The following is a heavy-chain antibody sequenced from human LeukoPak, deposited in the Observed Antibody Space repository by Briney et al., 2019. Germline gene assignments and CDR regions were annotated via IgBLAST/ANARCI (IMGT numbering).Heavy chain of an antibody. J-gene: IGHJ4*02. CDR1: GGSISGYY. Sequence: PSGTLSLTCTLSGGSISGYYWNWIRQPPGKGREWIGYMLYSGSINYNPSLKSRVTISLDTSKNQFSPKLSSVTAADTAVYYCARGFNSGLFDYWGQGILVTVSS. D-gene: IGHD6-19*01. V-gene: IGHV4-59*01. CDR3: ARGFNSGLFDY. CDR2: MLYSGSI.